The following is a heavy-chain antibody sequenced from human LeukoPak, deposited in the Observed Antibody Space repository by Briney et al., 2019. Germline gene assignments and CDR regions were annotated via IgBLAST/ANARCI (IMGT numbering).Heavy chain of an antibody. CDR2: INHSGST. V-gene: IGHV4-34*01. D-gene: IGHD6-19*01. CDR1: GGSFSGYY. J-gene: IGHJ4*02. Sequence: SETLSLTCAVYGGSFSGYYWSWIRKPPGKGLEWIGEINHSGSTNYNPSLKSRVTISVDTSKNQFSLKLSSVTAADTAVYYCARVSSGWRHYFDYWGQGTLVTVSS. CDR3: ARVSSGWRHYFDY.